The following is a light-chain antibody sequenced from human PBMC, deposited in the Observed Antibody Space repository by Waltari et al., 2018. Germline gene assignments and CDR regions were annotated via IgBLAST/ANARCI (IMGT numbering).Light chain of an antibody. CDR1: SSAVGPNNR. CDR2: EVT. V-gene: IGLV2-18*01. J-gene: IGLJ1*01. CDR3: CFYTSRFYV. Sequence: QSALTQPPSVSGTPGQSVTISCTGTSSAVGPNNRVSWYQQSPGSAPKLLIYEVTNRPSGVPDRFSGTKSGNTASLTISGLQAEDEADYYCCFYTSRFYVFGPGTKVTVL.